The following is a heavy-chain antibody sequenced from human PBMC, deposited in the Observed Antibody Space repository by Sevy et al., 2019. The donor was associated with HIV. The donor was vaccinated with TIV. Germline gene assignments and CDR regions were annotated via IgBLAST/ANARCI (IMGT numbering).Heavy chain of an antibody. Sequence: GGSRRLSCTASGFTFGDYAINWFRQAPGKGLEWIGFIRNKGHGGATDYAASVEGRFTISRDDFKNFAYLEMNSLKTEDTAVYYCARDKWERPPYYYRGMDVWGQGTTVTVSS. CDR3: ARDKWERPPYYYRGMDV. CDR1: GFTFGDYA. D-gene: IGHD1-26*01. J-gene: IGHJ6*02. CDR2: IRNKGHGGAT. V-gene: IGHV3-49*03.